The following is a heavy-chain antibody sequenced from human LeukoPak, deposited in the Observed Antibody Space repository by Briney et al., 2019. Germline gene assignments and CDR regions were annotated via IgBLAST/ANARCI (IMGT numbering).Heavy chain of an antibody. CDR1: GYTFTSYD. V-gene: IGHV1-8*03. CDR3: AREIKKVCTSCQGPLDY. CDR2: MNPNSGNT. Sequence: ASVKVSCKASGYTFTSYDINWVRQATGQGLEWMGWMNPNSGNTGYAQKFQGRVTITRNTSISTAYMELSSLRSEDTAVYYCAREIKKVCTSCQGPLDYWGQGTLVTVSS. D-gene: IGHD2-2*01. J-gene: IGHJ4*02.